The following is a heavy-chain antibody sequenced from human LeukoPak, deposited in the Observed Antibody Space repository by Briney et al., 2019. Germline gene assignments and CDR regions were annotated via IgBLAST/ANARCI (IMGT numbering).Heavy chain of an antibody. CDR2: IWYDGSNK. D-gene: IGHD3-3*01. Sequence: PGRSLRLSCAASGFTFSSYGTHWVRQAPGKGLEWVAVIWYDGSNKYYADSVKGRFTISRDNSKNTLYLQMNSLRAEDTAVYYCAKDCYDFWSGYEGYYFDYWGQGTLVTVSS. CDR3: AKDCYDFWSGYEGYYFDY. CDR1: GFTFSSYG. V-gene: IGHV3-33*06. J-gene: IGHJ4*02.